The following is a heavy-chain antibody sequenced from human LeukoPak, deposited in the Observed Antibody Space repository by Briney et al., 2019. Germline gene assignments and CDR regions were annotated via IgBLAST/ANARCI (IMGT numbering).Heavy chain of an antibody. CDR2: IYYSGST. Sequence: SETLALSCGASGGSISSCSYYWSWIRQPPGRRLEWIGYIYYSGSTNYNPSLTSRVTISVDTSSNQFSLSLLPTTAAGTAVYYCGSNPGIQTAFDFWGQGTLVTVSS. D-gene: IGHD2-2*02. V-gene: IGHV4-61*01. CDR1: GGSISSCSYY. CDR3: GSNPGIQTAFDF. J-gene: IGHJ4*02.